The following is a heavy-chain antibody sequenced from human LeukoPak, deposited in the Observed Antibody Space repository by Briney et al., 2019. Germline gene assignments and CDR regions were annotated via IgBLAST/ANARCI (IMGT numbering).Heavy chain of an antibody. V-gene: IGHV1-8*01. D-gene: IGHD3-3*01. Sequence: ASLKVSCTASGYTFTSYYINWVRQATGQGLEWMGWINPNSGNTCYAQKFQGRVTMNSNTPMSTAYMELSSLRSEDTAVYYCARGGKHYDFWSGYYFSPRDDAFDIWGQGTMVTVSS. CDR2: INPNSGNT. J-gene: IGHJ3*02. CDR3: ARGGKHYDFWSGYYFSPRDDAFDI. CDR1: GYTFTSYY.